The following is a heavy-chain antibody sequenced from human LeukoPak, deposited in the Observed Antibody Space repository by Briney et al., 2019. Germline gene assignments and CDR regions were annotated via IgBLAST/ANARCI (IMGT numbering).Heavy chain of an antibody. Sequence: GGSLRLSCAASGFTFRRNGMHWPRRAPGKGLEWVALIYSDGSNKYYADSVKGRFTISRDNSKNTVYLQMNSLRAEDTAVYSCARDGNGWGFDNWGQGTPVTVSS. CDR2: IYSDGSNK. CDR3: ARDGNGWGFDN. V-gene: IGHV3-33*01. CDR1: GFTFRRNG. D-gene: IGHD6-19*01. J-gene: IGHJ4*02.